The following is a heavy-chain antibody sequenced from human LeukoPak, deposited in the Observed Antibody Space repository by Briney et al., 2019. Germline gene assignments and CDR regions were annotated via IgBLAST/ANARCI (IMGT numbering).Heavy chain of an antibody. D-gene: IGHD3-22*01. Sequence: GGCLRLSCAASGFSLSDYWMTWVRQAPGKGLECVGNIKFDGREIYYLDSVRGRFSISRDNAKNSLYLQMNSLRVEDTAVYYCTRDLNHDSSGWGQRTLVTVSS. CDR3: TRDLNHDSSG. CDR2: IKFDGREI. J-gene: IGHJ4*02. CDR1: GFSLSDYW. V-gene: IGHV3-7*01.